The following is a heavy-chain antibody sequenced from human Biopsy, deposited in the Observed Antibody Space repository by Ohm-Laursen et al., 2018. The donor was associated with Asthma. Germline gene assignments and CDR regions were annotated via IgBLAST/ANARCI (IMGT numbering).Heavy chain of an antibody. J-gene: IGHJ6*02. V-gene: IGHV3-23*01. CDR3: AKDRSYHYYYGMDV. Sequence: SLRLSCAASGFAVSRDHMFWVRQAPGKGLEWVSGISSSGGSTYYADSVKGRFTISRDNSKNTLYLQVSSLRAEDTAVYYCAKDRSYHYYYGMDVWGQGTTVTVSS. CDR2: ISSSGGST. CDR1: GFAVSRDH.